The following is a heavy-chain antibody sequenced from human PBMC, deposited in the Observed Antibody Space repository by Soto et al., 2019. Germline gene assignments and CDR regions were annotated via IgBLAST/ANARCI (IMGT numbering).Heavy chain of an antibody. CDR2: ISGSGGST. J-gene: IGHJ4*02. V-gene: IGHV3-23*01. CDR3: AKDGPGEQLVATMDY. D-gene: IGHD6-6*01. CDR1: GFTFSSYA. Sequence: EVQLLESGGGLVQPGGSLRLSCAASGFTFSSYAMSWVRQAPGKGLEWVSAISGSGGSTYYADSVKGRFTISRDNSKNTLNLQMNSQRADDTAVYYCAKDGPGEQLVATMDYWGQGTLVTVSS.